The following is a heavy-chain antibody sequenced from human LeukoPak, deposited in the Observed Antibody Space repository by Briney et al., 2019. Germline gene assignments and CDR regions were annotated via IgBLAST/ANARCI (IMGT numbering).Heavy chain of an antibody. J-gene: IGHJ4*02. Sequence: SETLSLTCAVSGGSISTYYWSWIRQPPGKGLEWIGYIYNSGSTNYNPSLKSRVTISVDTSKNQFSLKLSSVTAADTAVYYCARENSNSWYLDYWGQGTLVTVSS. CDR1: GGSISTYY. CDR2: IYNSGST. D-gene: IGHD6-13*01. V-gene: IGHV4-59*01. CDR3: ARENSNSWYLDY.